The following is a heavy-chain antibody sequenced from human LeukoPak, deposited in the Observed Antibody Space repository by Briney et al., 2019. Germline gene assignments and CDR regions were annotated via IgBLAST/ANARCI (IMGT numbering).Heavy chain of an antibody. D-gene: IGHD1-26*01. Sequence: GGSLRLSCAASGFTFSNYAMSWVRQAPGKGLEWVSGISGSAGSTYYADPVKGRFTISRDNSKNTLYLQMNSLTDDDTAVYYCAKKWGVGATTLDYFDYWGQGTLVTVSS. CDR1: GFTFSNYA. V-gene: IGHV3-23*01. J-gene: IGHJ4*02. CDR3: AKKWGVGATTLDYFDY. CDR2: ISGSAGST.